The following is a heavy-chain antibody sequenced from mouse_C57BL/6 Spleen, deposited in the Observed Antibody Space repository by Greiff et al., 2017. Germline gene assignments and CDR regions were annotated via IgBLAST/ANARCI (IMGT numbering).Heavy chain of an antibody. CDR3: ARRGENWDVGYYAMDY. CDR1: GYAFSSSW. Sequence: QVQLQQSGPELVKPGDTVKISCKASGYAFSSSWLNWVKQRPGKGLEWIGRIYHGDGDTNNNGQYKGKATRTGDKSSRPAYMQLGSLTSEDSAVYFSARRGENWDVGYYAMDYWGQGTSVTVSS. J-gene: IGHJ4*01. V-gene: IGHV1-82*01. D-gene: IGHD4-1*01. CDR2: IYHGDGDT.